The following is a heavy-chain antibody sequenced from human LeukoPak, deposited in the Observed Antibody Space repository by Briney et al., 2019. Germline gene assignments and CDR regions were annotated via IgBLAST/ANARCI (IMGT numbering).Heavy chain of an antibody. CDR2: ISYDGSNK. V-gene: IGHV3-30*18. Sequence: PGRSLRLSCAASGFTFSSYGMHWVRQAPGKGLEWVAVISYDGSNKYYADSVKGRFTISRDNSKNTLYLQMNSLRAEDTAVYYCAKHDPRPNYDYYCDSSGYGDAFDIWGQGTMVTVSS. CDR3: AKHDPRPNYDYYCDSSGYGDAFDI. D-gene: IGHD3-22*01. J-gene: IGHJ3*02. CDR1: GFTFSSYG.